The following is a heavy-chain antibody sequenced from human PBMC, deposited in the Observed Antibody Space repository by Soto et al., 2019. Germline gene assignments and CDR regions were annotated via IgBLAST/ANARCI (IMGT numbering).Heavy chain of an antibody. V-gene: IGHV3-7*01. J-gene: IGHJ4*02. Sequence: EVQLVESGGGLVQPGGSLRLSCAASGFTFSSYWMSWVRQAPGKGLEWVANIKQDGSEKYYVDSVKVRFTISRDNAKNSLYLQMNSLRAEDTAVYYCARDAGRTTVTFDYWGQGTLVTVSS. CDR1: GFTFSSYW. D-gene: IGHD4-17*01. CDR3: ARDAGRTTVTFDY. CDR2: IKQDGSEK.